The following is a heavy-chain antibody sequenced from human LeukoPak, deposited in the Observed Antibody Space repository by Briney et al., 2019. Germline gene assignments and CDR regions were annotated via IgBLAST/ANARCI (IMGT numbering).Heavy chain of an antibody. CDR1: GFTVSSNY. J-gene: IGHJ4*02. D-gene: IGHD1-26*01. CDR2: IYSGGST. Sequence: GGSLRLSCAASGFTVSSNYMSWVRQAPGKGLEWVSVIYSGGSTYYADSVKGRFTISRDNSKNTLYLQMNSLRAEDTAVYYCARHPMGARQRPHFDYWGQGTLVTVSS. V-gene: IGHV3-66*04. CDR3: ARHPMGARQRPHFDY.